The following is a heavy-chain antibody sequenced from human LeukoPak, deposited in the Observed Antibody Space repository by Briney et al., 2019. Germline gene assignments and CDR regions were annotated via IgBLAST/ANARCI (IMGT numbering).Heavy chain of an antibody. D-gene: IGHD3-10*01. CDR3: ASTMVRGVTMY. Sequence: GGSLRLPCAASGFTVSSNYMSWVRQAPGKGLEWVTGIYSGGSTYYADSVKGPFAISRDNSKNTLYLQMNSLRAEDTAVYYCASTMVRGVTMYWGQGTLVTVSS. V-gene: IGHV3-53*01. CDR1: GFTVSSNY. CDR2: IYSGGST. J-gene: IGHJ4*02.